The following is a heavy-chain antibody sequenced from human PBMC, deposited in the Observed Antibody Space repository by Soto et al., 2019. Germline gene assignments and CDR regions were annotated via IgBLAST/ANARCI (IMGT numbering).Heavy chain of an antibody. V-gene: IGHV4-39*01. J-gene: IGHJ4*02. D-gene: IGHD3-10*01. CDR2: IYYSGST. Sequence: SETLSLTCTVSGGSISSSSYYWGWIRRPPGKGLEWIGSIYYSGSTYYNPSLKSRVTISVDTSKNQFSLKLSSVTAADTAVYYCARTMVRGDRFDYWGQGTLVTVYS. CDR1: GGSISSSSYY. CDR3: ARTMVRGDRFDY.